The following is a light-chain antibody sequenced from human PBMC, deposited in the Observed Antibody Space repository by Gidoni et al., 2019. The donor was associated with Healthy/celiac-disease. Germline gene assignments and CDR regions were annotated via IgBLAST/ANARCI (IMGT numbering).Light chain of an antibody. Sequence: DIQMTQSPSTLSASVGDRVTITCRASQSISSWLAWYQQKPGKSPKLLIYKASSLESGVPSRFSGSGSGTEFTLTISSLQPDDFATYYCQQYNSYSPCFTFGPGIKVEIK. J-gene: IGKJ3*01. CDR2: KAS. CDR1: QSISSW. CDR3: QQYNSYSPCFT. V-gene: IGKV1-5*03.